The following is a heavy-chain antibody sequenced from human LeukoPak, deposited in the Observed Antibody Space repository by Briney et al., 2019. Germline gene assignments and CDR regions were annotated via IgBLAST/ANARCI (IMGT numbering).Heavy chain of an antibody. Sequence: GGSLRLSCAASGFTFDDYGMSWVRQAPGKGLEWVANIKQDGSEKYYVDSVKGRFTISRDNAKNSLYLQMNSLRAEDTAVYYCARVLRYCSGGNCYSGGLGYMDVWGKGTTVTISS. V-gene: IGHV3-7*03. CDR1: GFTFDDYG. J-gene: IGHJ6*03. CDR2: IKQDGSEK. D-gene: IGHD2-15*01. CDR3: ARVLRYCSGGNCYSGGLGYMDV.